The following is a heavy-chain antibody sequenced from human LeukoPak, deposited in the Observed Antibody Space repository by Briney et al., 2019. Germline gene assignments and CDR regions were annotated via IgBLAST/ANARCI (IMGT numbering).Heavy chain of an antibody. V-gene: IGHV3-30*18. D-gene: IGHD5-18*01. CDR3: AKDVGYSDFDY. CDR1: GFTFSSYG. J-gene: IGHJ4*02. CDR2: ISYDGSNK. Sequence: GRSLRLSCAASGFTFSSYGMHWVPQAPGKGLEWVAVISYDGSNKYYADSVKGRFTISRDNSKNTLYLQMNSLRAEDTAVYYCAKDVGYSDFDYWGQGTLVTVSS.